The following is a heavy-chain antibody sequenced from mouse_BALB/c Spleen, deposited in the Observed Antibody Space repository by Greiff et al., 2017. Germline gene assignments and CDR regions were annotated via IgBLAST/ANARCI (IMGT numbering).Heavy chain of an antibody. CDR1: GFTFSSYT. V-gene: IGHV5-12-2*01. CDR3: ARVGNYYFDY. J-gene: IGHJ2*01. CDR2: ISNGGGST. Sequence: DVQLVESGGGLVKPGGSLKLSCAASGFTFSSYTMSWVRQTPEKRLEWVAYISNGGGSTYYPDTVKGRFTISRDNAKNTLYLQMSSLKSEDTAMYYCARVGNYYFDYWGQGTTLTVSS. D-gene: IGHD2-1*01.